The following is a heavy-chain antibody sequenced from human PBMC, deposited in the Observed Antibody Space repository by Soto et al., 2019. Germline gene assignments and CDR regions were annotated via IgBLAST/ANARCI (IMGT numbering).Heavy chain of an antibody. CDR1: GVSISNSSYY. J-gene: IGHJ4*02. CDR3: ARHGSN. V-gene: IGHV4-39*01. Sequence: PSETLSLTCTVSGVSISNSSYYWGWIRRPPGKGLEWIGTIYYRGITDYNPSLKSRVTISVDTSKNQCSLKLTSVTAAATAVYYCARHGSNWGQGTLVTVSS. CDR2: IYYRGIT.